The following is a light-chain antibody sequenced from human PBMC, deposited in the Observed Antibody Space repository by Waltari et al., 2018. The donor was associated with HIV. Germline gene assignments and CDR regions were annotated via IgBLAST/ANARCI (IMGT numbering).Light chain of an antibody. CDR3: SLYTSSSTVV. V-gene: IGLV2-18*01. CDR1: SSDVGSYNR. J-gene: IGLJ2*01. CDR2: EVS. Sequence: QSALTQPPSVSGSPGQSVTISCTATSSDVGSYNRVSWYQQPPGTAPKLIIYEVSNRPSGFPDRFSGSKSGNTASLTISGLQAEDEADYYCSLYTSSSTVVFGGGTKVTVL.